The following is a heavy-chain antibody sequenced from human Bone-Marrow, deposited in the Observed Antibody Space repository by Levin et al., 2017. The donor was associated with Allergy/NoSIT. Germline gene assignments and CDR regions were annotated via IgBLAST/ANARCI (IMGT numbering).Heavy chain of an antibody. Sequence: KVSCKGSGYSFTSYRIGWVRQMPGKGLEWMGIIYPGDSDTRYSPSFQGQVTISADKSISTAYLQWSSLKASDTAMYYCARQEDIVVVPAAYDAFDIWGQGTMVTVSS. CDR3: ARQEDIVVVPAAYDAFDI. D-gene: IGHD2-2*01. CDR2: IYPGDSDT. V-gene: IGHV5-51*01. CDR1: GYSFTSYR. J-gene: IGHJ3*02.